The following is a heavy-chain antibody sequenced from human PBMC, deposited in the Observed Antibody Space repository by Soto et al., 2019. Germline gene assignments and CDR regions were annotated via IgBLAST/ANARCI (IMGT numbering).Heavy chain of an antibody. V-gene: IGHV1-18*01. CDR2: ISAYNGNT. Sequence: GASVKVSCKASGYTFTSYGISWVRQAPGQGLEWMGWISAYNGNTNYAQKLQGRVTMTTDTSTSTAYMELRSLRSDDTAVYYCPRWIVAAVAGAAYYYNRNVWGKRNTVIVSS. CDR1: GYTFTSYG. D-gene: IGHD6-19*01. CDR3: PRWIVAAVAGAAYYYNRNV. J-gene: IGHJ6*03.